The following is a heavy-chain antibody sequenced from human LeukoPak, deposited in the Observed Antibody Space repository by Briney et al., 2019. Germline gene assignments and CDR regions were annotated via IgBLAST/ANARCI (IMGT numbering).Heavy chain of an antibody. CDR1: GGSISSGGYY. J-gene: IGHJ4*02. CDR3: AGGYRYSSSN. CDR2: IYYSGST. Sequence: SETLSLTCTVSGGSISSGGYYWSWIRQHPGKGLEWIGYIYYSGSTYYNPSLESRVTISVDTSKNQFSLKLSSVTAADTAVYYCAGGYRYSSSNWGQGTLVTVSS. V-gene: IGHV4-31*03. D-gene: IGHD6-13*01.